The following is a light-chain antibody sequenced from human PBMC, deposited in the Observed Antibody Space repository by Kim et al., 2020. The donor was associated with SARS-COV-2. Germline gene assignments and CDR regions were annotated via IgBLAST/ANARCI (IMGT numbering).Light chain of an antibody. CDR1: KLQHKY. Sequence: SYELTQPPSVSVSPGQTASITCSGDKLQHKYACWYQQKPGQSPVLVIYQDTKRPSGIPERFSGSNSGNTATLTISGTQGMDEADYYCQARDSSTSYVFGTGTKVTVL. J-gene: IGLJ1*01. CDR2: QDT. V-gene: IGLV3-1*01. CDR3: QARDSSTSYV.